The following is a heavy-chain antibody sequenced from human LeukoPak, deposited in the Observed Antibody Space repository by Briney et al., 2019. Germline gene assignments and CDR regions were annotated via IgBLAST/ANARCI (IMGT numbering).Heavy chain of an antibody. CDR2: IYSGGST. CDR3: ARDRSDFWSGYPAFDI. CDR1: GFTVSSNY. J-gene: IGHJ3*02. Sequence: PGGSLRLSCAASGFTVSSNYMSWVRRAPGKGLEWVSVIYSGGSTYYANSVKGRFTISRDNSKNTLYLQMNSLRAEDTAVYYCARDRSDFWSGYPAFDIWGQGTMVTVSS. D-gene: IGHD3-3*01. V-gene: IGHV3-53*01.